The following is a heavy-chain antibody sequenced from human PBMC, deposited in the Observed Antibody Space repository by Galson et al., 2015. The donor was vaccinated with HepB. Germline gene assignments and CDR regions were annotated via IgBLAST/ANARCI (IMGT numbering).Heavy chain of an antibody. D-gene: IGHD6-19*01. CDR3: AREPNSSGWPYYYYYGMDV. J-gene: IGHJ6*02. Sequence: SVKVSCKASGYTFTSYAMHWVRQAPGQRLEWMGWINAGNGNTKYSQKFQGRVTITRDTSASTAYMELSSLRSEDTAVYYCAREPNSSGWPYYYYYGMDVWGQGTTVTVSS. V-gene: IGHV1-3*01. CDR1: GYTFTSYA. CDR2: INAGNGNT.